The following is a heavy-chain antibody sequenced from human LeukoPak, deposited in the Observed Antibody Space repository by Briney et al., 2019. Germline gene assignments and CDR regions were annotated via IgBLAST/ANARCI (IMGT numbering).Heavy chain of an antibody. D-gene: IGHD3-10*01. CDR2: IYYSGST. CDR3: ARGGYYYSSGNDY. CDR1: GGSFSSYY. J-gene: IGHJ4*02. Sequence: SETLSLTCAVYGGSFSSYYWSWIRQPPGKGLEWIGYIYYSGSTNYNPALKSRVTISVDTSKNQFSLKLNSVTAADTAVYYCARGGYYYSSGNDYWGQGTLVTVSS. V-gene: IGHV4-59*08.